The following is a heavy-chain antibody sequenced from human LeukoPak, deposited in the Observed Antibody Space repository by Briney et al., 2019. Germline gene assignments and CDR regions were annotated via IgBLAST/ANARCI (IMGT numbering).Heavy chain of an antibody. CDR3: ARNNGMDV. J-gene: IGHJ6*02. CDR1: GSALSSHW. CDR2: VNRDGSET. V-gene: IGHV3-7*03. Sequence: GGSLRLSCAASGSALSSHWMTWVRQVPGRGPEWVANVNRDGSETYYLDSVKGRFTISKDNAKNSLYLQMDSLRAEDTALYHCARNNGMDVWGQGTTVIVSS.